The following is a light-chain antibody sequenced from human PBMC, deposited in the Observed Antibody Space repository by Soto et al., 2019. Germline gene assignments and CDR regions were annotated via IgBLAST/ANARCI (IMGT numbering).Light chain of an antibody. CDR2: SNN. CDR1: SSNIGRNT. Sequence: QSVLTQPPSASGTPGQRVTISCSGSSSNIGRNTVNWYQQLPGTAPKLLIYSNNQRPSGIPDRFSGSKSGTSASLAISGLQSEDEADYYCAAWDDSLNGVVFGGGTKVTVL. J-gene: IGLJ2*01. CDR3: AAWDDSLNGVV. V-gene: IGLV1-44*01.